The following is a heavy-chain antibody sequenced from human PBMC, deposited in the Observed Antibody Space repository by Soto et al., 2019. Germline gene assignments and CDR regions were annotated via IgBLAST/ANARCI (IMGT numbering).Heavy chain of an antibody. Sequence: EVQLVESGGGLVQPGGSLRLSCAASGFTFSSYSMNWVRQAPGKGLEWVSYISSSSTIYYADSVKGRFTISRDNAKNSLYLQMNSLRAEDTAVYYCARASLGYYYYYYMDVWGKGTTVTVSS. V-gene: IGHV3-48*01. CDR2: ISSSSTI. J-gene: IGHJ6*03. CDR1: GFTFSSYS. CDR3: ARASLGYYYYYYMDV.